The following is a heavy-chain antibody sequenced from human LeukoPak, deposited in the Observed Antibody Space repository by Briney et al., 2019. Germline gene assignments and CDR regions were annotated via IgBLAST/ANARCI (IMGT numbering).Heavy chain of an antibody. V-gene: IGHV3-33*01. D-gene: IGHD6-6*01. CDR2: IRYDGSNK. J-gene: IGHJ4*02. CDR3: ASARVEYSSSAAFDY. Sequence: GGSLRLSCAASGFTFSSYGMHWVRQAPANGLAWVAVIRYDGSNKYYADSVKGRFTISRDNSKNTLYLQMNSLRAEDTAVYYCASARVEYSSSAAFDYWGQGTLVTVSS. CDR1: GFTFSSYG.